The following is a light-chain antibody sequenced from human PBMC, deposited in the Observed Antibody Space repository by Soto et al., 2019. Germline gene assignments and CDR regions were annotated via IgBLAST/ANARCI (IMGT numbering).Light chain of an antibody. CDR1: TGAVTSHYY. J-gene: IGLJ2*01. CDR2: GTN. V-gene: IGLV7-43*01. Sequence: QTVVTQEPSLTVSPGGTVTLTCASSTGAVTSHYYPNWIQQKPGQAPRALIYGTNNRHSWTPARFSGSLLGGKAALTLSGVQPEDEADYYCLLFVGGAQVFGGGTKVTVL. CDR3: LLFVGGAQV.